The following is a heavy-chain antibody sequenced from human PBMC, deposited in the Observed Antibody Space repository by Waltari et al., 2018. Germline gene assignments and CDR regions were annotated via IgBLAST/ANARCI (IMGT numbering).Heavy chain of an antibody. V-gene: IGHV4-59*01. D-gene: IGHD5-12*01. Sequence: QVQLQESGPGLVKPSETLSLTCTVSGGSISTYYWSWIRQPPGKGLEWIGYIYYSGTTNDNPSLKRQVTISVDTSKNQFSLKLSAVTAADTAVYYCARGYSGNYGRFDYGGQGTLVTVSS. CDR1: GGSISTYY. J-gene: IGHJ4*02. CDR2: IYYSGTT. CDR3: ARGYSGNYGRFDY.